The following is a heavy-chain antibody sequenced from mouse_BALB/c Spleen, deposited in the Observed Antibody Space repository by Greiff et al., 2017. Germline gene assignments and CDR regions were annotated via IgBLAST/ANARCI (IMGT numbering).Heavy chain of an antibody. J-gene: IGHJ3*01. D-gene: IGHD3-1*01. V-gene: IGHV5-4*02. CDR2: ISDGGSYT. CDR3: ARGARATAWFAY. CDR1: GFTFSDYY. Sequence: EVKLVESGGGLVKPGGSLKLSCAASGFTFSDYYMYWVRQTPEKRLEWVATISDGGSYTYYPDSVKGRFTISRDNAKNNLYLQMSSLKSEDTAMYYCARGARATAWFAYWGQGTLVTVSA.